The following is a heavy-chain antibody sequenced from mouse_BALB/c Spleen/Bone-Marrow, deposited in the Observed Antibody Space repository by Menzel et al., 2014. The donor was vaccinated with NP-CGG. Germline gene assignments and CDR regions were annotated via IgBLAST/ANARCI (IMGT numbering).Heavy chain of an antibody. CDR2: INPSSGYT. CDR3: ARAAYYRYDEGAWFAY. V-gene: IGHV1-4*01. J-gene: IGHJ3*01. D-gene: IGHD2-14*01. CDR1: GYTFTSYT. Sequence: QVQLQHPGAELARPGASVKMSCKASGYTFTSYTMHWVKQRPGQGLEWIGYINPSSGYTNYNQKFKDKATLTADKSSSTACMQLSSLTSEDSAVYYCARAAYYRYDEGAWFAYWGQGTLVTVAA.